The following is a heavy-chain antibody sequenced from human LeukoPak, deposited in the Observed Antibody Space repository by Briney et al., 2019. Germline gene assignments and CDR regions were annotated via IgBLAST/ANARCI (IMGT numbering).Heavy chain of an antibody. D-gene: IGHD2-21*01. CDR2: INPDSGGT. V-gene: IGHV1-2*02. CDR1: GYTFTGYH. CDR3: ASCLGGDCYSWG. Sequence: ASVKVSCRASGYTFTGYHVHWVRQAPGQGLEWMGWINPDSGGTNYAQKFQGRLTLTRDTSINTAYMELSSLTSDDTAVYYCASCLGGDCYSWGWGQGTLVTVSS. J-gene: IGHJ4*02.